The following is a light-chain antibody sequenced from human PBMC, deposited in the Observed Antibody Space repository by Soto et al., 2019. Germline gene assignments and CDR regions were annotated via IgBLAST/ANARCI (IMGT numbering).Light chain of an antibody. CDR2: DAS. V-gene: IGKV3-11*01. J-gene: IGKJ3*01. CDR3: QQYGSSPLFT. Sequence: EIVLTQSPATLSVSPGERATLSCRASQSVSNYLAWFQQKPGQAPRLLIYDASNRATGIPARFSGSGSGTDFTLTINSLEPEDFAVYYCQQYGSSPLFTFGPGTKVDIK. CDR1: QSVSNY.